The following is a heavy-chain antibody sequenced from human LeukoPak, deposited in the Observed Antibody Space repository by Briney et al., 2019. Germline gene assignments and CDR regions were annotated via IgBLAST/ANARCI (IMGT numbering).Heavy chain of an antibody. CDR1: GYSFTSYG. CDR2: ISAYNGNT. J-gene: IGHJ6*03. Sequence: GASVKVSCKASGYSFTSYGISWVRQAPGQGLEWIGWISAYNGNTNYAQKLQGRVTMTTDTSTSTAYMELRSLRSDDTAVYYCARARTENYYSYYYMDVWGKGTTVTISS. D-gene: IGHD1-14*01. CDR3: ARARTENYYSYYYMDV. V-gene: IGHV1-18*01.